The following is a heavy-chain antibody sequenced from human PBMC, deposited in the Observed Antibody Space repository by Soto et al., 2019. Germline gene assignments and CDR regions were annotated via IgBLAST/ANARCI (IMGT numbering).Heavy chain of an antibody. CDR3: ARSYRRYCSGGSCYSYYYYYMDV. CDR2: IYYSGST. V-gene: IGHV4-59*01. Sequence: SETLSLTCTVSGGSISSYYWSWIRQPPGKGLEWIGYIYYSGSTNYNPSLKSRVTISVDTSKNQFSLKLSSVTAADTAVYYCARSYRRYCSGGSCYSYYYYYMDVWGKWTPVTVS. CDR1: GGSISSYY. J-gene: IGHJ6*03. D-gene: IGHD2-15*01.